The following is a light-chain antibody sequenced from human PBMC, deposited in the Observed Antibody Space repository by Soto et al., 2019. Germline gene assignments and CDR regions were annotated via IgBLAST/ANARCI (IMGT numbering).Light chain of an antibody. CDR3: QKYHSASWT. J-gene: IGKJ1*01. Sequence: DIQMTQSPSSLSASVGDRVTITCRASQGISNHLAWYQQKPGTGPKLLIYAASTLQSGVPSRFSGSGSRTDFTLTISSLQPEDVATYYCQKYHSASWTFGQGTKVEIK. CDR1: QGISNH. V-gene: IGKV1-27*01. CDR2: AAS.